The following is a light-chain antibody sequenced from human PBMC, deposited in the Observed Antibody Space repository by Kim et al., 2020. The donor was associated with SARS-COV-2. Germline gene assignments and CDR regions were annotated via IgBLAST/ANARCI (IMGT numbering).Light chain of an antibody. CDR2: AAS. J-gene: IGKJ1*01. CDR1: QSIATY. V-gene: IGKV1-39*01. Sequence: DIQMTQSPSSLSASVGDRVTITCRASQSIATYLNWYQHKPGKAPNLLIYAASSIQSGVPARFSGSGSGTDFTLTISSLQPEDFATYYCQQCYSSPRTFGQGTKVDIK. CDR3: QQCYSSPRT.